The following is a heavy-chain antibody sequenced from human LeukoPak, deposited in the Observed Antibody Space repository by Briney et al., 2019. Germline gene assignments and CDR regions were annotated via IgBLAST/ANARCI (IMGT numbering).Heavy chain of an antibody. V-gene: IGHV3-21*04. CDR3: ARDQLGYYYMDV. CDR2: IIISSNI. J-gene: IGHJ6*03. D-gene: IGHD6-13*01. CDR1: GFTLSSYN. Sequence: PGGSLTLSCPASGFTLSSYNINWVRHPPGGGLEWVSFIIISSNIYYADTVKGRFTISRDNAKNYLYLQMNSLGAEDTALYYCARDQLGYYYMDVWGKGTTVTVSS.